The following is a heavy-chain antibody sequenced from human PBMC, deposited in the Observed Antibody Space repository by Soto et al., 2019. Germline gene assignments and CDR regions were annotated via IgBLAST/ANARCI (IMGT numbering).Heavy chain of an antibody. CDR3: ARGGIAVAGTGLGY. J-gene: IGHJ4*02. V-gene: IGHV4-34*01. CDR1: GGSFSGYY. Sequence: QVQLQQWGAGLLKPSETLSLTCAVYGGSFSGYYWSWIRQPPGKGLEWIGEINHSGSTNYNPSLTSRVTISVDTSKNQFSLKLSSVTAADTAVYYCARGGIAVAGTGLGYWGQGTLVTVSS. D-gene: IGHD6-19*01. CDR2: INHSGST.